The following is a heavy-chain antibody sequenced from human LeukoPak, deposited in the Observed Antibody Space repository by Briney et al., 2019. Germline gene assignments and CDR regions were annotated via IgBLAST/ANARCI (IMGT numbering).Heavy chain of an antibody. CDR1: GGSIDNYF. V-gene: IGHV4-4*07. J-gene: IGHJ4*02. Sequence: SESLSLTCTASGGSIDNYFCTWIRQSAGKGLECIGRIHSSGSTYYNPSLKSRVSMSVDTSNNKFSLRLNSVTAADTAVYYCARDPAGHGRYFDYWGQGVLVTVSS. D-gene: IGHD1-14*01. CDR2: IHSSGST. CDR3: ARDPAGHGRYFDY.